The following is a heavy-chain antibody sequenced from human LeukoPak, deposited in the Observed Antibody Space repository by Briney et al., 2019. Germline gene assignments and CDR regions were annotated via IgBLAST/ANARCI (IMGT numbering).Heavy chain of an antibody. CDR2: IWYDGSNK. V-gene: IGHV3-33*01. J-gene: IGHJ5*02. D-gene: IGHD6-13*01. CDR1: GFTFSGCG. Sequence: PGMSLRLSCAASGFTFSGCGMHWVRQAPGKGLEWVADIWYDGSNKYYADSVKGRFTISRDNSKNTLYLQLNSLRAEDTAVYYCARDMGSSSWFDPWGQGTLVTVSS. CDR3: ARDMGSSSWFDP.